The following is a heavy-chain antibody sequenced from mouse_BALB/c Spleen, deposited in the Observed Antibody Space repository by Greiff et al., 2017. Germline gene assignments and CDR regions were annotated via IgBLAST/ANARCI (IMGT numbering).Heavy chain of an antibody. D-gene: IGHD2-1*01. V-gene: IGHV5-9-4*01. CDR3: ARSYYGNYRYYFDY. CDR1: GFTFSSYA. Sequence: EVHLVESGGGLVKPGGSLKLSCAASGFTFSSYAMSWVRQSPEKRLEWVAEISSGGSYTYYPDTVTGRFTISRDNSKNTLYLEMSSLRSEDTAMYYCARSYYGNYRYYFDYWGQGTTLTVSS. J-gene: IGHJ2*01. CDR2: ISSGGSYT.